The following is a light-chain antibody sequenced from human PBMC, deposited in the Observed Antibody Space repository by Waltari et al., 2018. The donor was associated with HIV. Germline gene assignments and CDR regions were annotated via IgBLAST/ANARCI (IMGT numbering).Light chain of an antibody. CDR2: VAS. CDR1: QSVTNY. Sequence: EIVLTQSPATLSLSPGERATLSCRSSQSVTNYLAWYQQKPGQAPRLLIYVASNMATGIPARFSGSGPGTDFTLTICSLDPEDFAVYYCQHRNNWHAITFGQGTRLEIK. J-gene: IGKJ5*01. V-gene: IGKV3D-11*02. CDR3: QHRNNWHAIT.